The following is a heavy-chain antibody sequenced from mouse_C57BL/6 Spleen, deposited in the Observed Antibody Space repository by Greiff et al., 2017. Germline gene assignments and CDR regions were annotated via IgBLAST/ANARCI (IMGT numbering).Heavy chain of an antibody. CDR1: GFSFNTYA. J-gene: IGHJ3*01. D-gene: IGHD1-1*01. Sequence: EVQLVESGGGLVQPKGSLKLSCAASGFSFNTYAMNWVRQAPVKGLEWVARIRSKSNNYATYYADSVIDRFTISRDDSESMLYLQMNNLKTEDTAMYYCVRDYGSSYGWFAYWGQGTLVTVSA. CDR2: IRSKSNNYAT. V-gene: IGHV10-1*01. CDR3: VRDYGSSYGWFAY.